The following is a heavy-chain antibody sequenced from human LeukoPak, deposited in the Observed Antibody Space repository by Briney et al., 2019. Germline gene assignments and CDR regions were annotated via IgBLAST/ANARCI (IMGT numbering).Heavy chain of an antibody. CDR2: ISSGSRTI. CDR3: ARETLDTNRHHMDV. J-gene: IGHJ6*02. CDR1: GFTFSSHG. D-gene: IGHD1-14*01. Sequence: PGGSLRLSCAASGFTFSSHGMDWVRQAPGKGLEWISYISSGSRTIYYADSVKGRFTISRDNAKNSLYLQMNSLRVEDTAVYNCARETLDTNRHHMDVWGQGTTVTVSS. V-gene: IGHV3-48*01.